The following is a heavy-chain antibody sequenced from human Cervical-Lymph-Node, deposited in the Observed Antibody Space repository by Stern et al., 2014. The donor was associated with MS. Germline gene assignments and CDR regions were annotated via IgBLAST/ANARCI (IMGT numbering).Heavy chain of an antibody. CDR3: ARDSFRAKGFDS. CDR1: GYTFTDYY. J-gene: IGHJ4*02. V-gene: IGHV1-46*03. D-gene: IGHD3-10*01. Sequence: QVQLVESGAEVKKPGASVKVSCKASGYTFTDYYMHWVRQAPGQGLEWTGIISPSGDTSTYAQKFQGRLTLTTDTSTSTFYMELSSLTSDDTAVYYCARDSFRAKGFDSWGQGTLVTVSS. CDR2: ISPSGDTS.